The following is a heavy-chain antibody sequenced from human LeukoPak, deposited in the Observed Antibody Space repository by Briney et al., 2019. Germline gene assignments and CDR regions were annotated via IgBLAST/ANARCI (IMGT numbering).Heavy chain of an antibody. D-gene: IGHD6-13*01. CDR3: ARGFKREQQLVRAAFDI. Sequence: SVKVSRKASGGTFSSYAISWVRQAPGQGLEWMGRIIPILGIANYAQKFQGRVTITADKSTSTAYMELSSLRSEDTAVYYCARGFKREQQLVRAAFDIWGQGTIVTVSS. V-gene: IGHV1-69*04. CDR2: IIPILGIA. CDR1: GGTFSSYA. J-gene: IGHJ3*02.